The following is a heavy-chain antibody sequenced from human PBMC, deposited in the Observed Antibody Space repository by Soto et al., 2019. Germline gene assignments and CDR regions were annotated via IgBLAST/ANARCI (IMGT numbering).Heavy chain of an antibody. Sequence: QVQVVQSGAEVKRPGYSVKVSCTASGGTFSNHAINWVRQAPGQGLEWMGVILPIFGTTDYAQEFQGRVSFTADDSTTTASMELSSLRSEDTAMYYCATDQTREGTYDGKSLDYWGQGTLLTVSS. CDR2: ILPIFGTT. V-gene: IGHV1-69*12. J-gene: IGHJ4*02. CDR3: ATDQTREGTYDGKSLDY. CDR1: GGTFSNHA. D-gene: IGHD5-12*01.